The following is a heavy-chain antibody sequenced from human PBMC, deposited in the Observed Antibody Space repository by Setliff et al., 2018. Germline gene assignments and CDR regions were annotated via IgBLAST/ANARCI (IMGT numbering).Heavy chain of an antibody. V-gene: IGHV1-69*10. CDR2: IIPILNKP. CDR1: GGSFRTYS. D-gene: IGHD2-21*02. Sequence: GASVKVSCMASGGSFRTYSISWVRQAPGQGLGWMGGIIPILNKPNYAQSFQGRVAITADKSTTTTYMELSGLRSEDTALYFCATDLKFTRFCFGSNCYSGAFEMWGQRTMVTV. J-gene: IGHJ3*02. CDR3: ATDLKFTRFCFGSNCYSGAFEM.